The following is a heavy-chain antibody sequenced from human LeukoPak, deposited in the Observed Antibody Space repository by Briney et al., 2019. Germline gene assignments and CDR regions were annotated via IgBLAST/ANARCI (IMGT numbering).Heavy chain of an antibody. V-gene: IGHV3-30-3*01. CDR3: ARAGASLSGSYDYYYYYYMDV. CDR1: GFTFSSYA. CDR2: ISYDGSNK. J-gene: IGHJ6*03. Sequence: PGGSLRLSCAASGFTFSSYAMHWVRQAPGKGLEWVAVISYDGSNKYYADSVKGRFTISRDNSKNTLYLQMNSLRAEDTAVYYCARAGASLSGSYDYYYYYYMDVWGKGTTVTVSS. D-gene: IGHD1-26*01.